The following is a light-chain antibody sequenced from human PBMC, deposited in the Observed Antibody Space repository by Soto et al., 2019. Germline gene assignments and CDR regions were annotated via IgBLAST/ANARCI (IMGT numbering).Light chain of an antibody. CDR1: SSDVGGFDY. Sequence: QSALTQPPSASGSPGQSVTISCTGTSSDVGGFDYVSWYQKHPGKAPKVIIYGVTDRPSGVSHRFSGSRSDSTASLTISGLQAEDEADYYCSSYTSSSTLIFGGGTKLTVL. CDR3: SSYTSSSTLI. J-gene: IGLJ2*01. CDR2: GVT. V-gene: IGLV2-14*01.